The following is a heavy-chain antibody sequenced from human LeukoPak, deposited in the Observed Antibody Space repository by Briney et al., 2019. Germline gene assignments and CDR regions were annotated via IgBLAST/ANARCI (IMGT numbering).Heavy chain of an antibody. D-gene: IGHD3-16*02. V-gene: IGHV3-74*01. CDR1: GNYW. Sequence: GGSLRLSCAASGNYWMHWVRQAPGKGLVWVSHINSDGSWTSYADSVKGRFTISKDNAKNTVYLQMNSLRAEDTAVYYCAKDQAFGGVIDPTSYFDYWGQGTLVTVSS. CDR3: AKDQAFGGVIDPTSYFDY. CDR2: INSDGSWT. J-gene: IGHJ4*02.